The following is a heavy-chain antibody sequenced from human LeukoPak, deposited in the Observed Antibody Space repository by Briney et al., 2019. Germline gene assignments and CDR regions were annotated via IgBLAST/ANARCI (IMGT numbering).Heavy chain of an antibody. CDR1: GGSISSGGYY. CDR3: ARGSSHYDILTGYYVYYFDY. Sequence: SQTLSLTCTVSGGSISSGGYYWSWIRQHPGKGLEWIGYIYYSGSTYYNPSLKSRVTISVDTSKNQFSLKLSSVTAADTAVYYCARGSSHYDILTGYYVYYFDYWGQGTLVTVSS. CDR2: IYYSGST. V-gene: IGHV4-31*03. D-gene: IGHD3-9*01. J-gene: IGHJ4*02.